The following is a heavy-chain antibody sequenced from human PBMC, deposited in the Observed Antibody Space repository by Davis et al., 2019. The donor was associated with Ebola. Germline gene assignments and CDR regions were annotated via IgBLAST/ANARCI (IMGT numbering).Heavy chain of an antibody. CDR2: INPSGGST. D-gene: IGHD3-10*01. CDR3: AGGLWFRELSD. Sequence: AASVKVSCKASGYTFTSYYMHWVRQAPGQGLEWMGIINPSGGSTSYAQKFQGRVTMTTDTSTSTAYMELRSLRSDDTAVYYCAGGLWFRELSDWGQGTLVTVSS. V-gene: IGHV1-46*01. J-gene: IGHJ4*02. CDR1: GYTFTSYY.